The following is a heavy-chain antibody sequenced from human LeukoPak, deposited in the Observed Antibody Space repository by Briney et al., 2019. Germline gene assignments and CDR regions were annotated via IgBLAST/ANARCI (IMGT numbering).Heavy chain of an antibody. Sequence: SVKVSCKASGGTFSSYAISWVRQAPGQGLEWMGGIIPIFGTANYAQKFQGRVTITADESTSTAYMELSSLRSEDTAVYYCARDQTGSGCMDVWGKGTTVTVSS. CDR1: GGTFSSYA. V-gene: IGHV1-69*01. CDR2: IIPIFGTA. CDR3: ARDQTGSGCMDV. D-gene: IGHD3-10*01. J-gene: IGHJ6*04.